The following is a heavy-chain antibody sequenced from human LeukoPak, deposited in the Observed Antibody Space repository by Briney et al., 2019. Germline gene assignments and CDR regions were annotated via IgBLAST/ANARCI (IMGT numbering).Heavy chain of an antibody. V-gene: IGHV3-23*01. Sequence: QPGRSLRLSCAASGFTFSSYAMSWVRQAPGKGLEWVSAISGSGGSTYYADSVKGRFTISRDNSKNTLYLQMNSLRAEDTAVYYCANTNYDQYRPYFDYWGQGTLVTVSS. J-gene: IGHJ4*02. CDR2: ISGSGGST. D-gene: IGHD3-3*01. CDR1: GFTFSSYA. CDR3: ANTNYDQYRPYFDY.